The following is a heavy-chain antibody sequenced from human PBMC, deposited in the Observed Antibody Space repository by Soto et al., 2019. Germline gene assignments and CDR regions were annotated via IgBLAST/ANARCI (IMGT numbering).Heavy chain of an antibody. CDR3: AKDQGIAASHGID. Sequence: QVQLVESGGGVVQPGTSLRLSCAASGFTFNSYGMHWVRQAPGTGLEWVAAISSHGSDKYYTDSVKGRLTISRDNSKNTLYLQMHSLRAEDTAVYYCAKDQGIAASHGIDWGQGTMVTVSS. J-gene: IGHJ3*01. CDR2: ISSHGSDK. D-gene: IGHD6-13*01. CDR1: GFTFNSYG. V-gene: IGHV3-30*18.